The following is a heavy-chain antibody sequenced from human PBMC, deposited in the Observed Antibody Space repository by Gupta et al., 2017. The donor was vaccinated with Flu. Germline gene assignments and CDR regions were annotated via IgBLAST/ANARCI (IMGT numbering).Heavy chain of an antibody. V-gene: IGHV3-33*01. D-gene: IGHD3-16*01. J-gene: IGHJ3*02. CDR3: AREFRGELAVRVSGFDI. Sequence: QVQLVESGGGVVQPGRSLRLSCAASGFTFSSYGMHWVRQAPGKGLEWVAVIWYDGSNKYYEDSVKGRVTISRDNSKNTLYLQMNSLRAEDTAVYYCAREFRGELAVRVSGFDIWGQGTMVTVSS. CDR2: IWYDGSNK. CDR1: GFTFSSYG.